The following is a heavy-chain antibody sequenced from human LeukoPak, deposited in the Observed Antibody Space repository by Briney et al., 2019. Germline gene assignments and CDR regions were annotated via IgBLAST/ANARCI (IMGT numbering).Heavy chain of an antibody. CDR1: GFTFSSYG. CDR2: ISYDGSNK. D-gene: IGHD2-15*01. J-gene: IGHJ4*02. CDR3: AKDRGRYCSGGSCYSLDY. Sequence: GGSLRLSCAASGFTFSSYGMHWVRQAPGKGLEWVAVISYDGSNKHYADSVKGRFTISRDNSKNTLYLQMNSLRAEDTAVYYCAKDRGRYCSGGSCYSLDYWGQGTLVTVSS. V-gene: IGHV3-30*18.